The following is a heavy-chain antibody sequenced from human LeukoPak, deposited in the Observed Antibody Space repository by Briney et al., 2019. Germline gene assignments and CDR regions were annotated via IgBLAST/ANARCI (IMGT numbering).Heavy chain of an antibody. Sequence: SETLSLTCTVSGGSISSDTYYWTWIRQPAGKGPEWIGRIYTTGSTDYNPSLRSRVTISEDTSKTQFSLRLSSVTAADAAIYYCARETVLTPYYYYYMDVWGKGTTVTISS. D-gene: IGHD4/OR15-4a*01. V-gene: IGHV4-61*02. J-gene: IGHJ6*03. CDR2: IYTTGST. CDR3: ARETVLTPYYYYYMDV. CDR1: GGSISSDTYY.